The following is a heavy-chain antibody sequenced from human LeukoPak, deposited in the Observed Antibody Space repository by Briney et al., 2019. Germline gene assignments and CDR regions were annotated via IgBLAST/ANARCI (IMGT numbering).Heavy chain of an antibody. V-gene: IGHV3-21*01. D-gene: IGHD5-18*01. Sequence: PGGSLRLSCAASGFTFSSYSMNWVRQAPGKGLEWASSISSSSSYIYYADSVKGRFTISRDNAKNSLYLQVNSLRAEDTAVYYCARDKYSYGPLDYGDYWGQGTLVTVSS. CDR2: ISSSSSYI. J-gene: IGHJ4*02. CDR3: ARDKYSYGPLDYGDY. CDR1: GFTFSSYS.